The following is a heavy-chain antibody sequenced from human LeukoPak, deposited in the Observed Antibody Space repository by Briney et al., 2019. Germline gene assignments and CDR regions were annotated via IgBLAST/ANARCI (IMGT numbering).Heavy chain of an antibody. D-gene: IGHD2-15*01. J-gene: IGHJ4*02. V-gene: IGHV1-2*02. CDR2: INPNSGGT. Sequence: ASVKVSCKASGYTFTGYYIHWVRQAPGQGLEWMGWINPNSGGTNYAQKFQGRVTMTRDTSISTVYMELSRLRSDDTAVYYCARAKVEFCRGGRCYPGYWGKGTLVTVS. CDR1: GYTFTGYY. CDR3: ARAKVEFCRGGRCYPGY.